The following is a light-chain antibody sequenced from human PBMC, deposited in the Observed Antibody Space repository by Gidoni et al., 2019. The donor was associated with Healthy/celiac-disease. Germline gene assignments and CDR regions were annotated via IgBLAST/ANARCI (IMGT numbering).Light chain of an antibody. CDR3: MQALQTPT. Sequence: DIVMTQSPLSLPVTPGEPASTSCRSSQSLLHSNGYNYLDWYLQKPGQSPQLLIYLGSNRASGVPDRFSGSGSGTDFTLKISRVEAEDVGVYYCMQALQTPTFXQXTKVEIK. J-gene: IGKJ1*01. V-gene: IGKV2-28*01. CDR2: LGS. CDR1: QSLLHSNGYNY.